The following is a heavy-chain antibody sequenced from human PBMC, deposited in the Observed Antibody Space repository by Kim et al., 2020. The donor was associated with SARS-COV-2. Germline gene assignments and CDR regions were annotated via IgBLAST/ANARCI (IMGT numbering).Heavy chain of an antibody. CDR3: ARFRRGFDAFDI. V-gene: IGHV3-33*01. D-gene: IGHD5-12*01. CDR1: GFTFSSYG. Sequence: GGSLRLSCAASGFTFSSYGIHWVRQAPGKGLEWVAVIWYDGSNKYYADSVKGRFTISRDNSKNTLYLQMNSLRAEDTAVYYCARFRRGFDAFDIWGQGTMVTVSS. J-gene: IGHJ3*02. CDR2: IWYDGSNK.